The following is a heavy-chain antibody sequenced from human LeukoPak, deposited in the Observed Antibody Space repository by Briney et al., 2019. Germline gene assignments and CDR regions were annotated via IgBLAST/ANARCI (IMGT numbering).Heavy chain of an antibody. CDR1: GYTFPSYG. CDR3: ARGLGITMVRQPSVGWFDP. Sequence: ASVKVSCKASGYTFPSYGISWVRQAPGQGLEWMGWISAYNGNTNYAQKFQGRVTMTTDTSTSTAYMELRSLRSDDTTVYYCARGLGITMVRQPSVGWFDPWGQGTLVTVSS. CDR2: ISAYNGNT. J-gene: IGHJ5*02. V-gene: IGHV1-18*01. D-gene: IGHD3-10*01.